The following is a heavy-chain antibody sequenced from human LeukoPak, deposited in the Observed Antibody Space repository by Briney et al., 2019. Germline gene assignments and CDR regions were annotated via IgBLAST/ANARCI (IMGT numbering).Heavy chain of an antibody. D-gene: IGHD3-22*01. J-gene: IGHJ4*02. Sequence: PSETLSLTCAVYGGSFSGYYWSWIRQPPGKGLEWVGEINHSGSTNYNPSLKSRVTISVDTSPNQFSLKLSSVTAADTAVYYCARALYYYDSSGYYGGGYYFDYWGQGTLVTVSS. V-gene: IGHV4-34*01. CDR1: GGSFSGYY. CDR2: INHSGST. CDR3: ARALYYYDSSGYYGGGYYFDY.